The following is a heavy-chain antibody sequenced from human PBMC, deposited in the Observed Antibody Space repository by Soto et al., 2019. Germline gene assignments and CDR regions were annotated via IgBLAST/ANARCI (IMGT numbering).Heavy chain of an antibody. Sequence: WWSLRLSCSASDFTFTYGWMRWFRQAPGKGLEWVGRIKSKTDGGTTDYAAPVKARITISRDESQNTLYLQMNSLKTEDTAVYYCTSLYYGHWGQGTLVTVSS. CDR3: TSLYYGH. J-gene: IGHJ4*02. CDR1: DFTFTYGW. V-gene: IGHV3-15*07. CDR2: IKSKTDGGTT. D-gene: IGHD3-16*02.